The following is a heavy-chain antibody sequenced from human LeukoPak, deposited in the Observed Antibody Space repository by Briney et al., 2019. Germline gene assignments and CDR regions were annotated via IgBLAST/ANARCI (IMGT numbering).Heavy chain of an antibody. CDR3: ARVRLDYYDSSGYQHFDY. CDR1: GDSVSSNSAA. V-gene: IGHV6-1*01. CDR2: TYYRSKWYN. D-gene: IGHD3-22*01. J-gene: IGHJ4*02. Sequence: SQTLSLTCAISGDSVSSNSAAWNWLRQSPSRGLEWLGRTYYRSKWYNDYAVSVKSRITINPDTSKNQFSLQLNSVTPEDTAVYYCARVRLDYYDSSGYQHFDYWGQGTLVTVSS.